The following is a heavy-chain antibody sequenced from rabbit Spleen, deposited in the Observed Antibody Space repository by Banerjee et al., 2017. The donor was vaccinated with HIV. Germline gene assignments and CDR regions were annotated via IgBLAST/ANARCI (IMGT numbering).Heavy chain of an antibody. CDR2: INVATGKP. J-gene: IGHJ4*01. V-gene: IGHV1S45*01. CDR1: GFSFGDRDV. CDR3: ARDAGSGAYIDGYFNL. Sequence: QEQLVESGGGLVQPEGSLTLTCTASGFSFGDRDVMCWVRQAPGKGLEWIACINVATGKPVYATWAKGRFTISRTSSTTVTLQMTSLTVADTATYFCARDAGSGAYIDGYFNLWGPGTLVTVS. D-gene: IGHD8-1*01.